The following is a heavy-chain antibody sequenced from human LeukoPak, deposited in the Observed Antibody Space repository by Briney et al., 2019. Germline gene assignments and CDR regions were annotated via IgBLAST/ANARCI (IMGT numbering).Heavy chain of an antibody. V-gene: IGHV3-30*03. Sequence: GGSLRLSCSASGFTFSKYDMHWVRQAPGKGLEWLAVISHDGMNKRYVDSVKGRFSVSRDNSKNTLYLQMNSLRAEDTAVYYCARRPSSWYFNYYYYMDVWGKGTTVTISS. J-gene: IGHJ6*03. D-gene: IGHD6-13*01. CDR3: ARRPSSWYFNYYYYMDV. CDR2: ISHDGMNK. CDR1: GFTFSKYD.